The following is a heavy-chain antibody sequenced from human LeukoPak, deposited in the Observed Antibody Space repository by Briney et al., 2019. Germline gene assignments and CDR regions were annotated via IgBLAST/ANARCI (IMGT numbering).Heavy chain of an antibody. V-gene: IGHV1-69*01. CDR1: GFTFSSYA. D-gene: IGHD3-3*01. CDR2: IIPIFGTA. J-gene: IGHJ6*02. Sequence: GGSLRLSCAASGFTFSSYAISWVRQAPGQGLEWMGGIIPIFGTANYAQKFQGRVTITADESTSTAYMELSSLRSEDTAVYYCAGTEGTYYDFWSGSNYYYYGMDVWGQGTTVTVSS. CDR3: AGTEGTYYDFWSGSNYYYYGMDV.